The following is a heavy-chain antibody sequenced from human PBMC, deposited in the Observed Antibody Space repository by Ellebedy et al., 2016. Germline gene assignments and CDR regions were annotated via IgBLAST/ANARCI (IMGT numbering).Heavy chain of an antibody. CDR1: GYTFTSYY. CDR3: ARGVGSGSYKSAEYFQH. Sequence: ASVKVSCKASGYTFTSYYMHWVRQAPGQGLEWMGIINPSGGSTSYAQKFQGRVTMTRDTSTSTVYMELSSLRSEDTAVYYCARGVGSGSYKSAEYFQHWGQGTLVTVSS. J-gene: IGHJ1*01. CDR2: INPSGGST. V-gene: IGHV1-46*01. D-gene: IGHD3-10*01.